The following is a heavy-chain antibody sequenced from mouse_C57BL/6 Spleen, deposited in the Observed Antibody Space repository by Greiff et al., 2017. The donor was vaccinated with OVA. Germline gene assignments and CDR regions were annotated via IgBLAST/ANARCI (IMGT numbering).Heavy chain of an antibody. D-gene: IGHD2-3*01. CDR3: AREDGAMDY. J-gene: IGHJ4*01. CDR2: INPSTGGT. V-gene: IGHV1-42*01. Sequence: EVQLQQSGPELVKPGASVKISCKASGYSFTGYYMNWVKQSPEKSLEWIGEINPSTGGTTYNQKFKAKATLTVAKSSSTAYMQLKSLTSEDSAVYYCAREDGAMDYWGQGTSVTVSS. CDR1: GYSFTGYY.